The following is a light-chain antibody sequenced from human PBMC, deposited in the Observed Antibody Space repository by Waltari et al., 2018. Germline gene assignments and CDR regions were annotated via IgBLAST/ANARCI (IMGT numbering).Light chain of an antibody. Sequence: QLVVTQSPSASAPLGASVKLTCTLSSGHSSNVIAWLQQRPEKGPRYLMKVNSDGSHSKGYGIPDRCSGSSSGAERYLTISSLQSDDEADYYCETGGHGTWVFGGGTKLTVL. CDR1: SGHSSNV. J-gene: IGLJ3*02. CDR2: VNSDGSH. CDR3: ETGGHGTWV. V-gene: IGLV4-69*01.